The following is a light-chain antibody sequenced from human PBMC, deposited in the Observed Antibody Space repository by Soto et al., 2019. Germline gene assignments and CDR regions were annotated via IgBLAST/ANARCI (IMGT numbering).Light chain of an antibody. CDR2: DDS. CDR1: NIGPRK. J-gene: IGLJ1*01. CDR3: QVWNSFSDHPYV. Sequence: ELSQPPSVSLAPGQTARISCGGANIGPRKVHWYQQKPGQAPVLIVYDDSGRPSGIPERFSGSNSGNTATLTISRVEAGDEADYYCQVWNSFSDHPYVFGSGTKVTVL. V-gene: IGLV3-21*02.